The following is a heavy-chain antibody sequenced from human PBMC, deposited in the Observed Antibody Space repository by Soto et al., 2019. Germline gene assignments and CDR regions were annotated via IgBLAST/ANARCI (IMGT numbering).Heavy chain of an antibody. CDR2: INSDGRST. V-gene: IGHV3-74*01. CDR3: ARGYCSGGSCWDPSFDY. CDR1: GFTFSTHW. Sequence: EVQLVESGGGLVQPGGSLRLSCAASGFTFSTHWMHWVRQAPGKGLLWVSRINSDGRSTNYADSVKGRFTISRDNAKNTFFLQINSLRAEDTGLYYCARGYCSGGSCWDPSFDYWGQGTLVTVSS. J-gene: IGHJ4*02. D-gene: IGHD2-15*01.